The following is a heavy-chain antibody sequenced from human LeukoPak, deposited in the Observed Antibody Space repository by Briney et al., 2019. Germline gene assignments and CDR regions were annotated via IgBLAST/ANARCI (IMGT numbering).Heavy chain of an antibody. J-gene: IGHJ4*02. V-gene: IGHV3-21*04. Sequence: PGGSLRLSCAASGFTFSSYSMNWVRQAPGKGLEWVSSISSSSSYIYYADSVRGRFTISRDNAKDTLYPQMNSLRVEDTAVYFCATHSRGWYSAPWPFENWGQGTLVTVSS. CDR1: GFTFSSYS. D-gene: IGHD6-19*01. CDR2: ISSSSSYI. CDR3: ATHSRGWYSAPWPFEN.